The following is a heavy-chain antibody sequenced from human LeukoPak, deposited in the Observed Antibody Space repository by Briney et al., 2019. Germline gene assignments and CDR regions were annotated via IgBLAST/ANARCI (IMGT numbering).Heavy chain of an antibody. D-gene: IGHD4-11*01. CDR3: AKESDYSNGGNWFDP. Sequence: GGSLRLSCAASGFTFSSYSMNWVRQAPGEGLECGSAISGSGGSTYYADSVKGRFTISRDNYKNTLYLQMNSLRAEDTAVYYCAKESDYSNGGNWFDPWGQGTLVTVSS. CDR2: ISGSGGST. V-gene: IGHV3-23*01. CDR1: GFTFSSYS. J-gene: IGHJ5*02.